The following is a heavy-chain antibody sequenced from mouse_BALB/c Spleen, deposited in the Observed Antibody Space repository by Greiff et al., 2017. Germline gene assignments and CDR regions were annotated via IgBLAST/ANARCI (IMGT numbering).Heavy chain of an antibody. D-gene: IGHD1-1*01. J-gene: IGHJ2*01. CDR2: IRNKANGYTT. V-gene: IGHV7-3*02. CDR3: ARGNYGFDY. Sequence: EVMLVESGGGLVQPGGSLRLSCATSGFTFTDYYMSWVRQPPGKALEWLGFIRNKANGYTTEYSASVKGRFTISRDNSQSILYLQMNTLRAEDSATYYCARGNYGFDYWGQGTTLTVSS. CDR1: GFTFTDYY.